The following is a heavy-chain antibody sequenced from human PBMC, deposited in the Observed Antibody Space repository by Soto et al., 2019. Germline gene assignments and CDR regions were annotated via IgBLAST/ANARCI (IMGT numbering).Heavy chain of an antibody. Sequence: ASFTGSCTSSGSTFTSYDINWVRQATGQVLEWMGWMNPNRGNTGYAQKFQGRVTMTRNTSISTAYMELSSLRSEDTAVYYCARGRLGVDAFDIWGQGTMVTV. D-gene: IGHD7-27*01. V-gene: IGHV1-8*01. CDR1: GSTFTSYD. CDR2: MNPNRGNT. CDR3: ARGRLGVDAFDI. J-gene: IGHJ3*02.